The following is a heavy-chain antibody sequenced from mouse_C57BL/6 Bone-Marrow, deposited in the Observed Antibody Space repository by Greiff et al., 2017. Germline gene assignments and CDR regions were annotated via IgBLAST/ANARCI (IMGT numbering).Heavy chain of an antibody. V-gene: IGHV1-50*01. D-gene: IGHD1-1*01. CDR1: GYTFTSYW. J-gene: IGHJ1*03. CDR3: ARRGFYYYGSSPHWYFDV. Sequence: QVQLQQSGAELVKPGASVKLSCKASGYTFTSYWMQWVKPRPGQGLEWIGEIDPSDGYTNYNQKFKGKATLTVDTSSSTAYMQLSSLTSEDSAVYYCARRGFYYYGSSPHWYFDVWGTGTTVTVSS. CDR2: IDPSDGYT.